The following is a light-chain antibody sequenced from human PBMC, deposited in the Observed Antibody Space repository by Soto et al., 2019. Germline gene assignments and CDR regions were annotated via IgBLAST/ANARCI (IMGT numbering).Light chain of an antibody. V-gene: IGLV1-47*01. CDR3: AAWDDSLSGLYV. CDR2: RND. J-gene: IGLJ1*01. Sequence: QSVLTQPPSGSGTPGQRVTISCSGSSSNIGRNYVYWYQQLPGTAPKLLIYRNDQRPSGVPDRLSGSKSGTSASLAISGLRSEDEADYYCAAWDDSLSGLYVFGTGTKVTVL. CDR1: SSNIGRNY.